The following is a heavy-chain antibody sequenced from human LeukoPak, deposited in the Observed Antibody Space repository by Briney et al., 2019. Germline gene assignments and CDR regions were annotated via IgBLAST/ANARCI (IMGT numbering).Heavy chain of an antibody. CDR3: ASRLPMARGIGDYYYGMDV. CDR1: GYTLTELS. D-gene: IGHD3-10*01. CDR2: FDPEDGET. Sequence: ASVKVSCKVSGYTLTELSMHWVRQAPGKGLEWMGGFDPEDGETIYAQKFQGRVTMTEDTSTDTAYMELSSLRSEDTAVYYCASRLPMARGIGDYYYGMDVWGQGTTVTVSS. V-gene: IGHV1-24*01. J-gene: IGHJ6*02.